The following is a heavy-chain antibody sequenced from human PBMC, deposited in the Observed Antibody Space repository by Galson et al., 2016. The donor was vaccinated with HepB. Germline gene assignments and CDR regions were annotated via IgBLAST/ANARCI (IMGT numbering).Heavy chain of an antibody. Sequence: LRLSCAASGFTFSNYYMSWIRQAPGKGLEWIAYIYHGGSTFYSPSLRSRATISVDTAKSHFSLKLTSVTAADTAVYYCARLRYFDYFDHWGQGILVTVSS. CDR1: GFTFSNYY. CDR2: IYHGGST. CDR3: ARLRYFDYFDH. D-gene: IGHD3-9*01. J-gene: IGHJ4*02. V-gene: IGHV4-30-2*01.